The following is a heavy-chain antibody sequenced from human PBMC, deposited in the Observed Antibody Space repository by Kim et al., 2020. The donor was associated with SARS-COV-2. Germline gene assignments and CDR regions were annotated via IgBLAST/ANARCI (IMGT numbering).Heavy chain of an antibody. D-gene: IGHD5-12*01. V-gene: IGHV4-30-4*01. J-gene: IGHJ3*02. CDR1: GGSISSGDYY. CDR2: IYYSGST. CDR3: ARERPKGGYNCAFDI. Sequence: SETLSLTCTVSGGSISSGDYYWSWIRQPPGKGLEWIGYIYYSGSTYYNPSLKSRVTISVDTSKNQFSLKLSSVTAADTAVYYCARERPKGGYNCAFDIWGQGTMVTVSS.